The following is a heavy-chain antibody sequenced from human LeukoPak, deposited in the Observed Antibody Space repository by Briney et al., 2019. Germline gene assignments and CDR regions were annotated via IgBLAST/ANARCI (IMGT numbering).Heavy chain of an antibody. CDR1: GGSISSSSYY. Sequence: PSETLSLTCTVSGGSISSSSYYWGWIRQPPGKGLEWIGYIYYSGSTNYNPSLKSRVTISVDTSKNQFSLKLSSVTAADTAVYYCARDHYGYYYMDVWGKGTTVTISS. CDR2: IYYSGST. CDR3: ARDHYGYYYMDV. J-gene: IGHJ6*03. D-gene: IGHD4-17*01. V-gene: IGHV4-61*01.